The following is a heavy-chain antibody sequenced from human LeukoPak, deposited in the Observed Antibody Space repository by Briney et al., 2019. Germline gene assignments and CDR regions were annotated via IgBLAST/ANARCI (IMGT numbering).Heavy chain of an antibody. Sequence: ASVKVSCKASGYTFTGYYMHWVRQAPGQGLEWMGWINPNSGGTKYAQKFQGRVTMTRDTSISTAYMELSRLRSDDTAVYYCAREVVPAAMIDYWGQGTLVTVSS. J-gene: IGHJ4*02. CDR2: INPNSGGT. CDR3: AREVVPAAMIDY. CDR1: GYTFTGYY. V-gene: IGHV1-2*02. D-gene: IGHD2-2*01.